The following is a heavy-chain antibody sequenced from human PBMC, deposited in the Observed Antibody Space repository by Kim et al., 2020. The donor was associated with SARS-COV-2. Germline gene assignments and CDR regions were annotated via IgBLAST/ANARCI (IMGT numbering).Heavy chain of an antibody. CDR1: GFTVNNFA. CDR3: AKAQPLGSGWYVFED. CDR2: DPGGGGRT. V-gene: IGHV3-23*01. Sequence: GGSLRLSCGASGFTVNNFAMSWVRQAPGKGLEWVSTDPGGGGRTFHADSVKGRFTISRDNSKNTVFLQMNSVRAEDTAVYYCAKAQPLGSGWYVFEDWGQGTLVTVSS. J-gene: IGHJ4*02. D-gene: IGHD6-19*01.